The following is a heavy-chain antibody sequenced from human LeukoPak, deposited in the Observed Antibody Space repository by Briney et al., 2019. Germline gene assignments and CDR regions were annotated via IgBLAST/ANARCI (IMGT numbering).Heavy chain of an antibody. CDR2: IYDSGST. Sequence: SETLSLTCTVSGGSTSSYYWSWIRQPPGKGLEWIGYIYDSGSTNYNPSLKSRVTISVDTSKNQVSLKLRSVTAADTAVYFCTRVVNGGHFDYWGQGTLVTVSS. J-gene: IGHJ4*02. CDR1: GGSTSSYY. D-gene: IGHD2-8*01. CDR3: TRVVNGGHFDY. V-gene: IGHV4-59*01.